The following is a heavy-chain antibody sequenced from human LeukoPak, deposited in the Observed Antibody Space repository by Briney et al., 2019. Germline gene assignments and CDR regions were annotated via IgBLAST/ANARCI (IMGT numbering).Heavy chain of an antibody. V-gene: IGHV4-39*01. CDR3: VRQWFF. CDR2: IAYSGTT. Sequence: SETLSLTCTVSGGSISNNNYSWGWIRQPPGKGLEWVGSIAYSGTTYYNPSLKSRVAISVDTPKNQFSLKLTSVTAADTAIYYCVRQWFFWGQGTLVTVSS. CDR1: GGSISNNNYS. J-gene: IGHJ4*02. D-gene: IGHD3-22*01.